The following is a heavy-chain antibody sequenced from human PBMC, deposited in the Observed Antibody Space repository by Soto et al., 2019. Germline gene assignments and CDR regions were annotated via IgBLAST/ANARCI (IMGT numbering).Heavy chain of an antibody. CDR2: IYHSGTT. CDR1: GGSITTNW. V-gene: IGHV4-4*02. J-gene: IGHJ4*02. CDR3: ARHIAVPSTRGFDY. Sequence: QVHLQESGPGLVKPSGTLSLTCAVSGGSITTNWWSWVRQPPGKGLEWIGEIYHSGTTNYNPSLMGRVTISVDKSNNQFSLNLNSVTAADSSIDYCARHIAVPSTRGFDYWGQGNLVTVSA. D-gene: IGHD6-19*01.